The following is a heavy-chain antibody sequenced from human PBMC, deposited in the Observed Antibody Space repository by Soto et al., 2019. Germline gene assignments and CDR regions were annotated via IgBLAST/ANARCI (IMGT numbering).Heavy chain of an antibody. CDR2: ISGSADST. CDR3: AKTRGAMIYAISVYGMDV. V-gene: IGHV3-23*01. J-gene: IGHJ6*02. Sequence: EVQLLESGGGFIHPGGSPRLSCAASGFSFSSFAMNWVRQAPGQGLEWVSIISGSADSTFYADSVKGRFTISRDNSKSTLYLQINSLRAEDTAVYYCAKTRGAMIYAISVYGMDVWGQGTTVTVSS. D-gene: IGHD2-8*01. CDR1: GFSFSSFA.